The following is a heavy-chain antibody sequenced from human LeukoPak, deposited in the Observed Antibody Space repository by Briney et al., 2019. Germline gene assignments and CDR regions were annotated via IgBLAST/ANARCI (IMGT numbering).Heavy chain of an antibody. CDR3: ARDYDSSGLFDY. CDR1: GFTFSSYD. D-gene: IGHD3-22*01. Sequence: GGSLRLACAASGFTFSSYDMHWVRQAPGKGLEWVAVISYDGSNKYYAASVKGRFTISRDNSKNTLYLQMNSRRPEDTAVYYCARDYDSSGLFDYWGQGTLVTVSS. J-gene: IGHJ4*02. CDR2: ISYDGSNK. V-gene: IGHV3-30*03.